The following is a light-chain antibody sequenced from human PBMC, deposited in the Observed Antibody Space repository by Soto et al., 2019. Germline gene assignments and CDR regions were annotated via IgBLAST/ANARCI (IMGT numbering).Light chain of an antibody. J-gene: IGKJ4*01. CDR3: QQRSNWPLT. V-gene: IGKV3-11*01. CDR2: DAS. Sequence: EIVLTQSPATLSLSPGERATLSCRASQSVSSFLAWYQQKPGLAPRLLIYDASNRATGIPARFSGSGSGTEFTLTISSLEPEDFAVYYCQQRSNWPLTFGGGTKVEIK. CDR1: QSVSSF.